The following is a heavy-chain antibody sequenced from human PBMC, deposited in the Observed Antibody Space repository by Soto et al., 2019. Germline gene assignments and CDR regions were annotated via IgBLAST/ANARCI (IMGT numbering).Heavy chain of an antibody. CDR3: AKDGRYYYDSSGYLKVYYFDY. D-gene: IGHD3-22*01. CDR2: ISGSGGST. J-gene: IGHJ4*02. V-gene: IGHV3-23*01. Sequence: GGSLRLSCAASGFSFSSYAMSWVRHAPGKGLEWVSAISGSGGSTYYADSVKGRFSISRDSSKNTLYLQMNSMRAEDTAVYYCAKDGRYYYDSSGYLKVYYFDYWGQGTLVTVSS. CDR1: GFSFSSYA.